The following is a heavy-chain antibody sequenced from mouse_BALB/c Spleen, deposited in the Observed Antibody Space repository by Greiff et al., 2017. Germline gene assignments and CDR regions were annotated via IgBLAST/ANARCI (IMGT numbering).Heavy chain of an antibody. Sequence: EVQRVESGPSLVKPSQTLSLTCSVTGDSFTSGYWNWIRKFPGNKLEYMGYISYSGSTYYNPSLKSRISITRDTSKNQYYLQLNSVTTEDTATYYGARLGNYWYFDVWGAGTTVTVSS. J-gene: IGHJ1*01. CDR1: GDSFTSGY. CDR2: ISYSGST. V-gene: IGHV3-8*02. CDR3: ARLGNYWYFDV. D-gene: IGHD2-1*01.